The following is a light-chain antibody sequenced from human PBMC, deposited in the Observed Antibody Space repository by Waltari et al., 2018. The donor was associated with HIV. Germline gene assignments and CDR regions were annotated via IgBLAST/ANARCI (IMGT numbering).Light chain of an antibody. CDR2: AAF. CDR1: QSVSSSY. Sequence: EIVLTQSPGTLSLSPVDRATLSCRASQSVSSSYLAWYQQKPGQAPRLLIYAAFSRATDIPDRFSGSGSGTDFTLTISRLEPEDFAVYYCQQYGSSPLTFGGGTKVEI. J-gene: IGKJ4*01. V-gene: IGKV3-20*01. CDR3: QQYGSSPLT.